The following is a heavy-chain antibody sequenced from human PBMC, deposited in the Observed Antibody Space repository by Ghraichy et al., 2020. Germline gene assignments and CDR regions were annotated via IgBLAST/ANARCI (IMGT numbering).Heavy chain of an antibody. D-gene: IGHD3-22*01. V-gene: IGHV4-39*01. CDR2: IYYSGST. CDR1: GASISSTSYY. Sequence: LSLTCTVSGASISSTSYYWAWIRQPPGKGLEWIGSIYYSGSTYYNPSLKSRVTISEDTSKNQFSLKLSSVTAADTAVYFCAGTYDYYDSSGYPYTYFFDYWDQGTLVTVSS. J-gene: IGHJ4*02. CDR3: AGTYDYYDSSGYPYTYFFDY.